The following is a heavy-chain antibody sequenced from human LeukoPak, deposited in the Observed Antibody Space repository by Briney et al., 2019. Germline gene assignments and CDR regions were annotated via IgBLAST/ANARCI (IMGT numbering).Heavy chain of an antibody. CDR1: GFTFGSPW. D-gene: IGHD6-13*01. Sequence: GGSLRLSCAASGFTFGSPWMHWVRQAPGKGLVWVSRINSDGSATAYADSVKGRFTISRDNAENTLYLQMNSLRAEDTAVYYCARDAYSSSWYLRGGTWCDPRGQGTLVTFST. V-gene: IGHV3-74*01. J-gene: IGHJ5*02. CDR3: ARDAYSSSWYLRGGTWCDP. CDR2: INSDGSAT.